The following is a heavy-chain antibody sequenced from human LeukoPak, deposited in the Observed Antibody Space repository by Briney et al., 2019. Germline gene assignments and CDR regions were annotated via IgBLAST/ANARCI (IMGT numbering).Heavy chain of an antibody. CDR3: ARDVVGNLVGAFDI. CDR2: ITNSGNSK. V-gene: IGHV3-21*05. Sequence: PGGSLRLSCAASEFTFSSYSMNWVRQAPGKGLEWVSYITNSGNSKSYADSVKGRFTISRDNAKNSLYLQMNSLRAEDTTVYYCARDVVGNLVGAFDIWGQGTMVSVSS. CDR1: EFTFSSYS. D-gene: IGHD1-7*01. J-gene: IGHJ3*02.